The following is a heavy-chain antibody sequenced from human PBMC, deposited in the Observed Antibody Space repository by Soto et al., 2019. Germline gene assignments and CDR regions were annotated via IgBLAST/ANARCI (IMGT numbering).Heavy chain of an antibody. Sequence: QVHLVQSGAAVKKPGSSVRVSCKTSGDTFSNYAISWVRQAPGQGLEWMGWINTGSGYTNYAHDRVTMTKDASTYTAYLEVTSLRSDDTASYYCARDRVYTGGSDADYWGQGTLVTVSS. J-gene: IGHJ4*02. CDR1: GDTFSNYA. D-gene: IGHD2-8*02. CDR2: INTGSGYT. V-gene: IGHV1-18*01. CDR3: ARDRVYTGGSDADY.